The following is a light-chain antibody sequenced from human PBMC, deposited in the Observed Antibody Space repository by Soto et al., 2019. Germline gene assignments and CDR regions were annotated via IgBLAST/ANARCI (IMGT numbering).Light chain of an antibody. CDR2: GAS. CDR3: KQYDDWPLT. Sequence: EIVMTQSPAILSVSLGERATLSCRASQNIISDLARYQQKPGQAPRLLIYGASTRATGIPARFSGSGSGTEFTLTISSLQSEDFAVYYCKQYDDWPLTFGGGTKVEIK. J-gene: IGKJ4*01. CDR1: QNIISD. V-gene: IGKV3-15*01.